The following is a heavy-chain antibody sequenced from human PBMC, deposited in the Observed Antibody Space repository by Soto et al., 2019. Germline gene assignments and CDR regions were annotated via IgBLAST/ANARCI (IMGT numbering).Heavy chain of an antibody. J-gene: IGHJ6*02. D-gene: IGHD2-2*02. CDR2: IDPSDSYT. V-gene: IGHV5-10-1*01. CDR3: ARNRSDIVVVPAAIRGNYYYYGMDV. Sequence: GESLKISCKGSGYSFTSYWISWVRQMPGKGLEWMGRIDPSDSYTNYSPSFQGHVTISADKSISTAYLQWSSLKASDTAMYYCARNRSDIVVVPAAIRGNYYYYGMDVWGQGTTVTVSS. CDR1: GYSFTSYW.